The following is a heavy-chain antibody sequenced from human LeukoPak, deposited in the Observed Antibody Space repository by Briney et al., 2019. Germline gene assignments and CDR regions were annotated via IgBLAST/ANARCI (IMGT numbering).Heavy chain of an antibody. CDR2: ISSSSSYI. CDR1: GFTFSSYS. J-gene: IGHJ6*02. Sequence: GGSLRLSCAASGFTFSSYSMNWVRQAPWKWLEWVSSISSSSSYIYYADSVKGRFTISRDNAKNSLYLQMNSLRAEDTAVYYCAKTGLGSNFYYGVDVWGQGATVTVSS. CDR3: AKTGLGSNFYYGVDV. D-gene: IGHD3-10*01. V-gene: IGHV3-21*01.